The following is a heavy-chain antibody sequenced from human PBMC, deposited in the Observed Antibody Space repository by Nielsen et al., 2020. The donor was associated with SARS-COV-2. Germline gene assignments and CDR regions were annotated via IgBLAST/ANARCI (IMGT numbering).Heavy chain of an antibody. V-gene: IGHV3-13*04. CDR2: IGTAGDT. D-gene: IGHD6-25*01. J-gene: IGHJ4*02. CDR3: ARDTGGIAAD. Sequence: GGSLRLSCAASGFTFSSYDMHWVRQAIGKGLEWVSAIGTAGDTYYPGSVKGRFTISRDNSKNTLYLQMNSLRAEDTAVYYCARDTGGIAADWGQGTLVTVSS. CDR1: GFTFSSYD.